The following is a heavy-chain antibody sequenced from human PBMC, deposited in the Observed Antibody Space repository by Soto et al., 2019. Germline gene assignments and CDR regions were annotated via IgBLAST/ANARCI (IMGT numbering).Heavy chain of an antibody. D-gene: IGHD5-18*01. Sequence: QVQLQESGPGLVKPSQTLSLTCTVSGGSINSGGYCWSWIRQHPGKGLDWIGCISYGGSTSYNPSLKSRVTISGDTSKNQFSLKLTSVTAADTAVYYGSRGILVWGQGALITVSS. CDR1: GGSINSGGYC. CDR2: ISYGGST. V-gene: IGHV4-31*03. CDR3: SRGILV. J-gene: IGHJ4*02.